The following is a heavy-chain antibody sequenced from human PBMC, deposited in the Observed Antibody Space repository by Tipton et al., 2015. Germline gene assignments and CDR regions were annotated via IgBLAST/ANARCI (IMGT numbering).Heavy chain of an antibody. D-gene: IGHD6-13*01. Sequence: GSLRLSCAASGFTFDDYGMTWVRQAPGKGPEWVAGIDWNGGRTGYADSVKGRFIISRDNAQNSLFLQLNSLTAEDTAFYYCAREGSSWYFGVYWGQGTLVSVSS. J-gene: IGHJ4*02. V-gene: IGHV3-20*04. CDR3: AREGSSWYFGVY. CDR2: IDWNGGRT. CDR1: GFTFDDYG.